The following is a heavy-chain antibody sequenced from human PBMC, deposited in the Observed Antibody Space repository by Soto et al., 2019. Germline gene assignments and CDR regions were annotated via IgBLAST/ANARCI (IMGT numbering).Heavy chain of an antibody. J-gene: IGHJ4*02. D-gene: IGHD3-22*01. CDR3: ATMNGYFEY. CDR2: ITATGDRT. V-gene: IGHV3-23*01. Sequence: GGSLRLSCADSGFSFSTYSMSWVRQTPGKGLEWVSAITATGDRTYYADSVTGRFTISRDNSKKTHYLQMTSLRAEDTAIYYCATMNGYFEYWGQGTPVTVSS. CDR1: GFSFSTYS.